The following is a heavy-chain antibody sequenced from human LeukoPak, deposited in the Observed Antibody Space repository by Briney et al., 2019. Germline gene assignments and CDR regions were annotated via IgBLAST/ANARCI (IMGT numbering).Heavy chain of an antibody. Sequence: SETLSLTCTVSGGSVSSGSYYWSWIRQPPGKGLEWIGYIYYSGSTNYNPSLKSRVTISVDTSKNQFSLKLSSVTAADTAVYYCARQRKQKYGMDVWGQGTTVTVSS. CDR2: IYYSGST. D-gene: IGHD1-1*01. J-gene: IGHJ6*02. CDR3: ARQRKQKYGMDV. V-gene: IGHV4-61*01. CDR1: GGSVSSGSYY.